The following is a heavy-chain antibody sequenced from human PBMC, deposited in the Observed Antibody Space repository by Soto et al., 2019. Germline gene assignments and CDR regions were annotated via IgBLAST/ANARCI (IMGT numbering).Heavy chain of an antibody. D-gene: IGHD3-9*01. CDR1: GGTFSSYA. J-gene: IGHJ4*02. Sequence: GASVKVSCKASGGTFSSYAISWVRQAPGQGLEWMGGIIPIFGTANYAQKFQGRVTITADESTSTAYMELSSLRSEDTAVYYCARDYRYFDRTMAYWGQGTRVTVSS. CDR3: ARDYRYFDRTMAY. CDR2: IIPIFGTA. V-gene: IGHV1-69*13.